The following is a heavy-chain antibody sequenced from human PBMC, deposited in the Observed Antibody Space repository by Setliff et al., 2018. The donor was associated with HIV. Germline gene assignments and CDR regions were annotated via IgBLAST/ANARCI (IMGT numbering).Heavy chain of an antibody. CDR3: ARGGVLRYFDWAY. V-gene: IGHV4-4*08. CDR1: GGSISNYY. CDR2: IYTSGST. D-gene: IGHD3-9*01. J-gene: IGHJ4*02. Sequence: SETLSLTCTVSGGSISNYYWSWIRQPPGKGLEWIGYIYTSGSTDYNPSLKSRVTISVDRSKNQFSLKLSSVTAADTAVYYCARGGVLRYFDWAYWGQGTLVTVSS.